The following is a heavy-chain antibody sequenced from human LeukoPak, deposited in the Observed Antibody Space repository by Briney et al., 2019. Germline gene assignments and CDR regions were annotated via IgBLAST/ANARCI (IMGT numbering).Heavy chain of an antibody. CDR2: IYYSGSF. CDR1: GGSISSSTYY. Sequence: SETLSLTCTVSGGSISSSTYYCGWIRQPPGKGLEWIGSIYYSGSFYYNPSLKSRVTMSVDTSKNQFSLKLSSVTAADTAVYYCATLYTSILPPLIDYWGQGTLVTVSS. D-gene: IGHD6-13*01. CDR3: ATLYTSILPPLIDY. V-gene: IGHV4-39*01. J-gene: IGHJ4*02.